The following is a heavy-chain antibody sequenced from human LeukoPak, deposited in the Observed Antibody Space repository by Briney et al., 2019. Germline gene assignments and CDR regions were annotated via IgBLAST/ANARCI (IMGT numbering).Heavy chain of an antibody. CDR3: AELGITMIGGV. J-gene: IGHJ6*04. Sequence: GGSLTLSCAASGFRFNTYWMSWVRQAPGQGPEWVANINRDGNEKYYADSVKGRFTISRDNGKNSLDLQMNSLRAEDTAVYYCAELGITMIGGVWGKGTTVTISS. CDR1: GFRFNTYW. CDR2: INRDGNEK. V-gene: IGHV3-7*01. D-gene: IGHD3-10*02.